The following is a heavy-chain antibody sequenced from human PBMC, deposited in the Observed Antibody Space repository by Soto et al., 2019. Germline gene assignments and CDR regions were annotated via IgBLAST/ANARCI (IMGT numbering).Heavy chain of an antibody. D-gene: IGHD3-16*01. J-gene: IGHJ4*02. CDR1: GFTFSSYS. Sequence: EVQLVESGGGLVQPGGSLRLSCAASGFTFSSYSMNWVRQAPGKGLEWVSYISSSSSTIYYADSVKGRFTISRDNAKNSLYLKMNSLGDVDTAVYYCARNGEVWGGSASGDWGQGTLVTVSS. CDR3: ARNGEVWGGSASGD. CDR2: ISSSSSTI. V-gene: IGHV3-48*02.